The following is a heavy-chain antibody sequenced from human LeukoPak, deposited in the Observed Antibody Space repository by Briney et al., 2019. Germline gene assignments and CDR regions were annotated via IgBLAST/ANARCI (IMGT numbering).Heavy chain of an antibody. CDR2: ISGSGGST. D-gene: IGHD2-2*01. V-gene: IGHV3-23*01. CDR3: AKGAVVVPAVTEYFQH. CDR1: GFTFSSYA. Sequence: GGSLRLSCAASGFTFSSYAMSWVRQAPGKGLEWVSAISGSGGSTYYADSVKGRFTISRDNSKNTLYLQMNSLRAEDTAVYYCAKGAVVVPAVTEYFQHWGQGTLVTVSS. J-gene: IGHJ1*01.